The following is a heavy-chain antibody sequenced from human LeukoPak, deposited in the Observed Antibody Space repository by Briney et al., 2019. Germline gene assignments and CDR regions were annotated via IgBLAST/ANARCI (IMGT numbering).Heavy chain of an antibody. CDR1: GFTFSSYW. CDR3: ARDSSGYSSSGYRDYFDY. J-gene: IGHJ4*02. D-gene: IGHD6-13*01. Sequence: GGSLRLSCAASGFTFSSYWMSWGRQAPGKGREWVANIKQDGSEKYYVDSVKGRFTISRDNAKNSLYLQMNSQRAEDTAVYYCARDSSGYSSSGYRDYFDYWGQGTLVTVSS. CDR2: IKQDGSEK. V-gene: IGHV3-7*01.